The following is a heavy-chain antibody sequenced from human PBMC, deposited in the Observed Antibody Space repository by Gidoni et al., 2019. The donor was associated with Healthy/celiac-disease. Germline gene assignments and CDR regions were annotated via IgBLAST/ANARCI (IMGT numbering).Heavy chain of an antibody. D-gene: IGHD3-3*01. Sequence: QVQLQQWGAGLVKPSETLSRTCAVYGGSFRGYYWSWIRQPPGKGLEWIGEINHSGSTNYNPSLKIRVTISVDTSKNQFSLKLRSVTAADTAVYYCAREEEWLSGYFDYWGQGTPGHRLL. J-gene: IGHJ4*02. V-gene: IGHV4-34*01. CDR2: INHSGST. CDR3: AREEEWLSGYFDY. CDR1: GGSFRGYY.